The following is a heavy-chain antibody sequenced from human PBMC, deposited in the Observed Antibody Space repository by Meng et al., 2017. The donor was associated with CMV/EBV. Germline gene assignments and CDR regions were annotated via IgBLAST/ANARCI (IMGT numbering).Heavy chain of an antibody. D-gene: IGHD6-13*01. V-gene: IGHV1-8*03. Sequence: ASVKVSCKASGYTFTSYDINWVRQATGQGLEWMGWMNPNSGNTGYAQKFQGRVTITRNTSISTAYMELSSLRSEDTAVYYCARSLGARRTGIAAAGFDYWGQGTLVTVS. J-gene: IGHJ4*02. CDR2: MNPNSGNT. CDR1: GYTFTSYD. CDR3: ARSLGARRTGIAAAGFDY.